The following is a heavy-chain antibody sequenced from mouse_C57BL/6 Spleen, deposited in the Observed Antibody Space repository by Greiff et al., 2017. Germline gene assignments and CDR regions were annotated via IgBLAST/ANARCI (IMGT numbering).Heavy chain of an antibody. D-gene: IGHD2-1*01. CDR3: AHYGNYPFDY. V-gene: IGHV1-66*01. Sequence: VQLKESGPELVKPGASVKISCKASGYSFTSYYIHWVKQRPGQGLEWIGWIYPGSGNTKYNEKFKGKATLTADTSSSTAYMQLSSLTSEDSAVYYCAHYGNYPFDYWGQGTTLTVSS. CDR2: IYPGSGNT. CDR1: GYSFTSYY. J-gene: IGHJ2*01.